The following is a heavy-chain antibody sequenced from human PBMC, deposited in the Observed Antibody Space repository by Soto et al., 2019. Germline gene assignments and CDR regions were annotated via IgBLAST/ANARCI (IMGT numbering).Heavy chain of an antibody. Sequence: PSETLSLTCTVSGGSISSGGYYWSWIRQHPGKGLEWIGYIYYSGSTYYNPSLKSRVTISVDTSKNQFSLKLSSVTAADTAVYYCARERVGATHFDYWGQGTLVTVPS. D-gene: IGHD1-26*01. CDR1: GGSISSGGYY. J-gene: IGHJ4*02. CDR2: IYYSGST. CDR3: ARERVGATHFDY. V-gene: IGHV4-31*03.